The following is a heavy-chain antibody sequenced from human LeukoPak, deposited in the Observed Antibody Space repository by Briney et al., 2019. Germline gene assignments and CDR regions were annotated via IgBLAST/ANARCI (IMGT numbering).Heavy chain of an antibody. D-gene: IGHD3-10*02. Sequence: GGSLRLSCAASGFTFSSYEMNWVRQAPGKGLEWVSYISSSGSTMYYADSVKGRFTISRDNAKNSLYLQMNSLRAEDTAVYYCAELGITMIGGVWGKGTTVTISS. CDR2: ISSSGSTM. CDR1: GFTFSSYE. J-gene: IGHJ6*04. V-gene: IGHV3-48*03. CDR3: AELGITMIGGV.